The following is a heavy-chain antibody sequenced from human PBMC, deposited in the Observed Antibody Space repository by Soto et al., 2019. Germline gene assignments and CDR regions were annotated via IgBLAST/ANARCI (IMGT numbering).Heavy chain of an antibody. V-gene: IGHV4-31*03. CDR3: ARESYSFGRAFAI. D-gene: IGHD5-18*01. J-gene: IGHJ4*01. Sequence: SSETLSLTCTVSGGSINSDGYYWSWIRQHPEKGLEWIGYINYSGATYYNPSLKSRLTISVDTSKNQFSLQLTSVIAADTALYYCARESYSFGRAFAIWGHGTLVTVSS. CDR2: INYSGAT. CDR1: GGSINSDGYY.